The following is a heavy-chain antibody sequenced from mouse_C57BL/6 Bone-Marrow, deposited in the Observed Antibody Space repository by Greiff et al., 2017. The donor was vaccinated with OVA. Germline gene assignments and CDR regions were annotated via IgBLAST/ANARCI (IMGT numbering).Heavy chain of an antibody. D-gene: IGHD1-1*01. CDR1: GYTFTDYN. J-gene: IGHJ1*03. V-gene: IGHV1-22*01. Sequence: EVQLQQSGAELARPGASVKMSCKASGYTFTDYNMHWVKQSHGKSLEWIGYINPNNGGTSYNQKFKGKATLTVNKSSSTAYMELRSLTSEDSAVYYCAREIYYGSSYDVYFDVWGTGTTVTVSS. CDR2: INPNNGGT. CDR3: AREIYYGSSYDVYFDV.